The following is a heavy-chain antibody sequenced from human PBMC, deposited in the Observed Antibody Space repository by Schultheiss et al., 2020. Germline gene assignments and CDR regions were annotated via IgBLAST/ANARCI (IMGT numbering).Heavy chain of an antibody. CDR1: GFTFSSYA. J-gene: IGHJ1*01. D-gene: IGHD6-13*01. CDR3: ASAGYSSSWYQPDLDF. Sequence: GGSLRLSCEASGFTFSSYAMSWVRQAPGKGLEWVAAISGSGGSTYYADSVKGRFTISRDNSKNSLYLQMNSLRAEDTAVYYCASAGYSSSWYQPDLDFWGQGTLVTLSS. V-gene: IGHV3-23*01. CDR2: ISGSGGST.